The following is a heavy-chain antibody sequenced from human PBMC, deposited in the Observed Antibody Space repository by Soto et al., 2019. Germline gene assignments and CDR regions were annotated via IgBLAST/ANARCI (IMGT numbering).Heavy chain of an antibody. V-gene: IGHV3-30-3*01. J-gene: IGHJ4*02. D-gene: IGHD3-9*01. CDR1: GFTFSSYA. CDR2: ISYDGSNK. CDR3: AREPYDILTGYYSPPPFDY. Sequence: GGSLRLSCAASGFTFSSYAMHWVRQAPGKGLEWVAVISYDGSNKYYADSVKGRFTISRDNSKNTLYLQMNSLRAEDTAVYYCAREPYDILTGYYSPPPFDYWGQGTLVTVSS.